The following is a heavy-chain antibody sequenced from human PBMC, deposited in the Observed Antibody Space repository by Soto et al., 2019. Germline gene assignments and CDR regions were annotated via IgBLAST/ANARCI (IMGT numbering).Heavy chain of an antibody. CDR2: VYYSGTT. J-gene: IGHJ4*02. CDR1: GGSIRNGDYY. V-gene: IGHV4-30-4*01. CDR3: VTVNLVGAAYYFDY. D-gene: IGHD1-26*01. Sequence: QVQLQEWGPGLVKPSQTLSLTCTVSGGSIRNGDYYWGWIRQPPGKGLAWIGYVYYSGTTYSHPSLMSRVTISVDTSENEFSLRLSSVTAADTAVYYCVTVNLVGAAYYFDYGGPGTLVTVSS.